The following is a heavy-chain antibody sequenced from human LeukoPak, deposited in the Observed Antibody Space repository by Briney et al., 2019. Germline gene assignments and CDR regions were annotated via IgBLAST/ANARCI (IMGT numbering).Heavy chain of an antibody. CDR1: GFTFDDHA. D-gene: IGHD6-13*01. V-gene: IGHV3-9*01. Sequence: PGRSLRLSCVTSGFTFDDHAMHWVRQAPGKGLEWVSGISWNSENIGYANSVRGRFTISRDNAKNSLYLQMNSLRLEDTAFYYCAKDGSSTLFRNWFDPWGQGALVSVSS. J-gene: IGHJ5*02. CDR3: AKDGSSTLFRNWFDP. CDR2: ISWNSENI.